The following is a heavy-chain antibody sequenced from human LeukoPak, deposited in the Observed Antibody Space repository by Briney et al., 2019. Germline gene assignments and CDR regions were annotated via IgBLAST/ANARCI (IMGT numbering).Heavy chain of an antibody. CDR3: ARHSRGPAAGPAFDY. D-gene: IGHD6-13*01. V-gene: IGHV4-39*01. Sequence: PSETLSLTCTVSGGSISSSTYYWGWIRQPPGQGLEWIGSIYYSGSTYYNPSLKSRVTISVDTSKNQFSLSSVTAADTAVYYCARHSRGPAAGPAFDYWGQGPLVTVSS. J-gene: IGHJ4*02. CDR1: GGSISSSTYY. CDR2: IYYSGST.